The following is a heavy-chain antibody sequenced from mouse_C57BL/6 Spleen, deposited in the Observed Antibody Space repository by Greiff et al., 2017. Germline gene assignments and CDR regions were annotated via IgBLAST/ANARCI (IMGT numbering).Heavy chain of an antibody. V-gene: IGHV1-53*01. Sequence: QVQLQQPGTELVKPGASVKLSCKASGYTFTSYWMHWVKQRPGHGLAWIGHLPPSPGGTNYNEKFKSKATLTVDKSSSTAYMQLSSRTSEDSAVYYCARGGEDPYWGQGTTLTVSS. CDR1: GYTFTSYW. CDR3: ARGGEDPY. CDR2: LPPSPGGT. J-gene: IGHJ2*01.